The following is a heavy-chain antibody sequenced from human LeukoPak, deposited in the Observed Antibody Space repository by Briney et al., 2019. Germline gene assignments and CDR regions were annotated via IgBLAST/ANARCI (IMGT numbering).Heavy chain of an antibody. D-gene: IGHD3-16*01. CDR3: ARGAFTPVITFGPFYFES. Sequence: SVKVSCKMFGGTFSDCGITWLRQAPGQGLEWVGRIIPLFGTKKSAQRFQDRATLTADKSTNTAYMDLTSLRSDDTAVYYCARGAFTPVITFGPFYFESWGQGTLITVSS. V-gene: IGHV1-69*06. J-gene: IGHJ4*02. CDR2: IIPLFGTK. CDR1: GGTFSDCG.